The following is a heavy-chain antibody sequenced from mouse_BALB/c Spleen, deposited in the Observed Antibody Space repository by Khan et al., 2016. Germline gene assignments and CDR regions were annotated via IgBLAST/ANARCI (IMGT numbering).Heavy chain of an antibody. CDR3: SRWLCRGYFDY. CDR2: ILPGSGSI. D-gene: IGHD2-2*01. V-gene: IGHV1-9*01. J-gene: IGHJ2*01. CDR1: GYTFSTYW. Sequence: QVQLKQSGAELMKPGASVKISCKATGYTFSTYWIEWVKQRPGHGLEWIGEILPGSGSIKYNEKFKGKATFTADTSSNTAYMQLSSLTSEDSAGYYCSRWLCRGYFDYWGQGTTLTVSS.